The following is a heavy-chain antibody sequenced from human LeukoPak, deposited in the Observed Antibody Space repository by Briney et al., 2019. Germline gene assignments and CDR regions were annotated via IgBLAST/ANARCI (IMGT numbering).Heavy chain of an antibody. J-gene: IGHJ4*02. Sequence: PSQSLSLTRTVSGGSLSSYYGSWIRQPPGKGLEWMGYIYYSGSTNYNPSLKRRVTISVDTSKNQFSLKLSSVTAADTAVYYCARDLDYYDSSGRYFDYWGQGTLVTVSS. V-gene: IGHV4-59*01. CDR3: ARDLDYYDSSGRYFDY. D-gene: IGHD3-22*01. CDR1: GGSLSSYY. CDR2: IYYSGST.